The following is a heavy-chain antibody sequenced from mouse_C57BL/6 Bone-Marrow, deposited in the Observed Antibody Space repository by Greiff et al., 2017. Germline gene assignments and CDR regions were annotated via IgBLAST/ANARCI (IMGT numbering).Heavy chain of an antibody. J-gene: IGHJ4*01. CDR2: LHPSDSDT. CDR3: AIYGKDYAMDY. D-gene: IGHD2-1*01. Sequence: QVQLQQPGAELVKPGASVKVSCKASGYTFTSYWMHWVKQRPGQGLEWIGRLHPSDSDTNYNQKFKGKATLTVDKSSSTAYMQISSLASEDYAVYYCAIYGKDYAMDYWGQGTSVTVSS. CDR1: GYTFTSYW. V-gene: IGHV1-74*01.